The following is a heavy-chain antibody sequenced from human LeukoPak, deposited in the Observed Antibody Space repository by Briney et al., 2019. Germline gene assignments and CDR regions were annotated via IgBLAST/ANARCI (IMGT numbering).Heavy chain of an antibody. CDR2: MNPNSGST. D-gene: IGHD6-19*01. CDR1: GYTFTSYD. Sequence: ASVKVSRKASGYTFTSYDINWVRQATGQVLEWMGMMNPNSGSTAYAQKFQGRITMTRNTSISTAYMELSSLRSEDTAVYYCARVLGTIAVAGPPGYWGQGTLVTVSS. CDR3: ARVLGTIAVAGPPGY. J-gene: IGHJ4*02. V-gene: IGHV1-8*01.